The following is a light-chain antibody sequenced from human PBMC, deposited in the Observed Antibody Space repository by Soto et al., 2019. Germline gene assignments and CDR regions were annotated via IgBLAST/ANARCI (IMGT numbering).Light chain of an antibody. CDR1: QSVSSSY. CDR3: QQRSNWLGT. V-gene: IGKV3-11*01. Sequence: EIVLTQSPATLSLSPGERATLSCRASQSVSSSYLAWYQQKLGQAPRLVMYDASNRATGIPARFSGSGSGTDFTLTISSLEPEEFAVYYCQQRSNWLGTFGQGTKLEIK. CDR2: DAS. J-gene: IGKJ2*01.